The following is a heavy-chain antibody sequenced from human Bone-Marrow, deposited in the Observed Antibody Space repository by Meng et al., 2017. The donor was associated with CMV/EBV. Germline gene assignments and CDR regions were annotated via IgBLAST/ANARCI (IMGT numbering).Heavy chain of an antibody. Sequence: ASVKVSCKASGYTFTGYSMHWVRQAPGQGLEWMGWINPNSGGTNYAQKFQGRVTMTRDTSISTAYMELSRLRSDDTAVYYCARVAPLEPDQLLYEGITGTHRYYYYYGMDVWGQGTTVTVSS. CDR2: INPNSGGT. V-gene: IGHV1-2*02. D-gene: IGHD2-2*02. CDR3: ARVAPLEPDQLLYEGITGTHRYYYYYGMDV. J-gene: IGHJ6*02. CDR1: GYTFTGYS.